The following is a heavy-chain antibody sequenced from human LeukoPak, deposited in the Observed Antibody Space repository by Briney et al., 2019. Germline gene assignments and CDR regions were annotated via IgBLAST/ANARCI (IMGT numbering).Heavy chain of an antibody. Sequence: ASVKVSCKASGGTFSSYAISWVRQAPGQGLEWMGRIIPIFGTANYAQKFQGRVTITADKSTSTAYMELSSLRSEDTAVYYCARDSGILRGIFDYWGQGTLVTVSS. CDR3: ARDSGILRGIFDY. CDR1: GGTFSSYA. CDR2: IIPIFGTA. J-gene: IGHJ4*02. V-gene: IGHV1-69*06. D-gene: IGHD2-21*01.